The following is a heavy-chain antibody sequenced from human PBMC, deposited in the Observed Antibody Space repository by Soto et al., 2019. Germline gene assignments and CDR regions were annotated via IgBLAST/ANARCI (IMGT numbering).Heavy chain of an antibody. J-gene: IGHJ5*02. CDR3: ARGTYYYDSSGYST. V-gene: IGHV4-31*03. CDR2: IYYSGST. D-gene: IGHD3-22*01. Sequence: SETLSLTCTVSGGSISSGGYYRSWIRQHPGKGLEWIGYIYYSGSTYYNPSLKSRVTISVDTSKNQFSLKLSSVTAADTAVYYCARGTYYYDSSGYSTWGQGTLVTAPQ. CDR1: GGSISSGGYY.